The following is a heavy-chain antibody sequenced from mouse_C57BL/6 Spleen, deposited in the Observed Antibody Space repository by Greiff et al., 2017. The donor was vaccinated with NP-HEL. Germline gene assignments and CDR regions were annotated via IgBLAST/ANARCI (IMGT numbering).Heavy chain of an antibody. CDR3: ARSSNYGYAMDY. Sequence: VQRVESGAELARPGASVKMSCKASGYTFTSYTMHWVKQRPGQGLEWIGYINPSSGYTKYNQKFKDKATLTADKSSSTAYMQLSSLTSEDSAVYYCARSSNYGYAMDYWGQGTSVTVSS. D-gene: IGHD2-5*01. J-gene: IGHJ4*01. V-gene: IGHV1-4*01. CDR2: INPSSGYT. CDR1: GYTFTSYT.